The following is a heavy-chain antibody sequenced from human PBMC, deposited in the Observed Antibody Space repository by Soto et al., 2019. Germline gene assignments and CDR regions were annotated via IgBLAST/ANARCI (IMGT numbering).Heavy chain of an antibody. V-gene: IGHV1-69*06. CDR3: ASGPFYDFWSGGGYYYYGMDV. CDR1: GGTFSSYA. D-gene: IGHD3-3*01. CDR2: IIPIFGTA. Sequence: SVKVSCKASGGTFSSYAISWVRQAPGQGLEWMGGIIPIFGTANYAQKFQGRVTITADKSTSTAYMELSSLGSEDTAVYYCASGPFYDFWSGGGYYYYGMDVWGQGTTVTVSS. J-gene: IGHJ6*02.